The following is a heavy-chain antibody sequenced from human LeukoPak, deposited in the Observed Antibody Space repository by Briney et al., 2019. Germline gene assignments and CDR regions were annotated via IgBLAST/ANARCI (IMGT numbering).Heavy chain of an antibody. D-gene: IGHD3-3*01. CDR1: GFTFDDYA. Sequence: SLRLSCAASGFTFDDYAMHWVRQAPGKGLEWVSGISWNSGSIGYADSVKGRFTISRDNAKNSLYLQMNSLRAEDTALYYCAKDTRFLEWLPEGPFDYWGQGTLVTVSS. J-gene: IGHJ4*02. CDR3: AKDTRFLEWLPEGPFDY. V-gene: IGHV3-9*01. CDR2: ISWNSGSI.